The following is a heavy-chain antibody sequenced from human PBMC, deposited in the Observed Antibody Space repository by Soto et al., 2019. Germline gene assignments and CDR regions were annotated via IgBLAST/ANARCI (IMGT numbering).Heavy chain of an antibody. V-gene: IGHV1-18*04. CDR2: ISAYNGNT. CDR3: ASQAWDFWSGYYYYYGMDV. CDR1: GYTFTSYC. J-gene: IGHJ6*02. D-gene: IGHD3-3*01. Sequence: ASVKVSCEASGYTFTSYCISWVLQAPGQGLEWMGWISAYNGNTNYAQKLQGRVTMTTDTSTSTAYMELRSLRSDDTAVYYCASQAWDFWSGYYYYYGMDVWGQGTTVTVSS.